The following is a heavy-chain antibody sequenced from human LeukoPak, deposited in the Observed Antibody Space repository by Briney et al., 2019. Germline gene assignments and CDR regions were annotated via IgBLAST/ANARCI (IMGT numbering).Heavy chain of an antibody. CDR2: ISGSGDRT. CDR3: AKDSVLTSSGSVDY. CDR1: GFTFNNYA. V-gene: IGHV3-23*01. D-gene: IGHD3-10*01. J-gene: IGHJ4*02. Sequence: GGSLRLSCAASGFTFNNYAMSWVRQAPGKGLEWVSAISGSGDRTYYADFVKGRFTISRDNSRNTLYLQMSSLRAEDTAVYYCAKDSVLTSSGSVDYWGQGTLVTVSS.